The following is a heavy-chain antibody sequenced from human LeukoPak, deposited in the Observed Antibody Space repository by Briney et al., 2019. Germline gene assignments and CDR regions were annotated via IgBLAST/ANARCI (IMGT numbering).Heavy chain of an antibody. J-gene: IGHJ4*02. Sequence: SETLSLTCAVSGCSISSANWWTWVRRPPGKGLEWIGEIYHSGSTNYNPSLKSRVTISVDTSKNQFSLKLSSVTAADTAVYYCARGGGKWELLGYWGQGTLVTVSS. V-gene: IGHV4-4*02. CDR1: GCSISSANW. CDR3: ARGGGKWELLGY. D-gene: IGHD1-26*01. CDR2: IYHSGST.